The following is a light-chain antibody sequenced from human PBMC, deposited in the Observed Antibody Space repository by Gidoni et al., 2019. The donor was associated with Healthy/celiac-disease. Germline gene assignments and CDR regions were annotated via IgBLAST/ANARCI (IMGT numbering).Light chain of an antibody. CDR2: GAS. J-gene: IGKJ1*01. V-gene: IGKV3-15*01. Sequence: EIVMPQSPATLAVSSGARSTLPCRASQSVSSNLAWYQQNPGQAPRLLIYGASTRATGSPARLSGSGSGTEFTLTISSLQSEDDEVYYCQQYNNWTPIWTFGQXTKVEIK. CDR1: QSVSSN. CDR3: QQYNNWTPIWT.